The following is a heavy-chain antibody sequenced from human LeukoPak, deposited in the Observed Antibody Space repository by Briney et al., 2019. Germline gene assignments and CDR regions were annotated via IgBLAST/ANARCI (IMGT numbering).Heavy chain of an antibody. CDR1: GFTFSSYT. J-gene: IGHJ4*02. CDR2: ISYDGSNK. V-gene: IGHV3-30-3*01. CDR3: ARDVSGGGLDY. Sequence: PGRSLRLSCAASGFTFSSYTMHWVRQAPGKGLEWAAVISYDGSNKHYADSVKGRFTVSRDNSQDTLYLQMNSLIPEDTALYYCARDVSGGGLDYWGQGTLVPVSS. D-gene: IGHD2-15*01.